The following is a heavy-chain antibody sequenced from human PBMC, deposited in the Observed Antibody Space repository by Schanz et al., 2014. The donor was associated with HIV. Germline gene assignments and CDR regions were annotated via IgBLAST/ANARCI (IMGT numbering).Heavy chain of an antibody. Sequence: VQLVESGGGLVKPGRSLRLSCTSSGFTFGDYAMSWFRQAPGKGLEWVAVISYDGSNKYYADSVKGRFTISRDNSKNSLYLQMNSLRAEDTAVYYCAKASESIFGVEGLDFWGQGTLVIVSS. D-gene: IGHD3-3*01. CDR3: AKASESIFGVEGLDF. CDR1: GFTFGDYA. V-gene: IGHV3-30-3*02. J-gene: IGHJ4*02. CDR2: ISYDGSNK.